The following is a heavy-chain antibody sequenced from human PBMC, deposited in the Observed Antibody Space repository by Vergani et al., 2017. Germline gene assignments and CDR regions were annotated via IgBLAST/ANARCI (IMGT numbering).Heavy chain of an antibody. Sequence: QVQLQESGPGLVKPSQTLSLTCTVSGDSLSSSDHYWSWIRQRSDKGLEWVGHIFRSGTTYYNPSLKSRLIMSVDTSKNQFSLKLTSVAAADTAIYYVARENVVIASIFDFWGQGTLVTVSS. CDR2: IFRSGTT. CDR1: GDSLSSSDHY. CDR3: ARENVVIASIFDF. V-gene: IGHV4-31*03. J-gene: IGHJ4*02. D-gene: IGHD2-21*01.